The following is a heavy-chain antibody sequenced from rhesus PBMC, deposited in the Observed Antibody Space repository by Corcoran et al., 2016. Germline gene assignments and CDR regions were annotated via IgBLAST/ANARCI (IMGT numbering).Heavy chain of an antibody. CDR1: GGSISDSYR. J-gene: IGHJ4*01. CDR3: AREVAAAGPFDY. CDR2: IYGSSTCT. D-gene: IGHD6S26*01. V-gene: IGHV4S10*01. Sequence: QVQLQESGPGVVKPSETLSLTCAVSGGSISDSYRWSWIRQPPGKGLEWIGYIYGSSTCTNYNPSLKSRVTISKDTSKNQFSLKLSSVTAADTAVYYCAREVAAAGPFDYWGQGVLVTVSS.